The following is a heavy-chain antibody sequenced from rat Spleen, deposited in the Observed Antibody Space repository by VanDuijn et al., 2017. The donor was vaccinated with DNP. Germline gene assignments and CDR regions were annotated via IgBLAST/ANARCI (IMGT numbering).Heavy chain of an antibody. D-gene: IGHD1-10*01. J-gene: IGHJ3*01. V-gene: IGHV5-22*01. CDR3: ARPHSNNYGGFAY. CDR1: GFTSSDYY. CDR2: ITYDGGST. Sequence: EVQLVESGGGLVQPGGSLTLSCAASGFTSSDYYIAWVRQSPTKGLAWVAYITYDGGSTYYRDSVRGRFTISRDIAKSTLYLQMNSLRSEDMATYYCARPHSNNYGGFAYWGQGTLVTVSS.